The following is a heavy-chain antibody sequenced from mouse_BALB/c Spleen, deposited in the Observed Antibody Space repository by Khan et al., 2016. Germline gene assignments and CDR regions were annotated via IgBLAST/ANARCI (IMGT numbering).Heavy chain of an antibody. CDR2: ISYSGST. J-gene: IGHJ3*01. D-gene: IGHD4-1*01. CDR1: GYSITSDYA. Sequence: EVQLQESGPGLVKPSQSLSLTCTVTGYSITSDYAWNWIRQFPGNKLEWMGYISYSGSTSYNPSLKSRISITRDTSKNQFFLQLNSVTTEEKATYYCARLGRAYWGQGTLVTVSA. V-gene: IGHV3-2*02. CDR3: ARLGRAY.